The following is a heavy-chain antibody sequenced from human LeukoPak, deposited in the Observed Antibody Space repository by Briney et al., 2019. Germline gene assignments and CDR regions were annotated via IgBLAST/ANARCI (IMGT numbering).Heavy chain of an antibody. V-gene: IGHV4-38-2*02. CDR1: GYSISSGYY. J-gene: IGHJ5*02. D-gene: IGHD3-10*01. CDR3: ARDSGTTGEVKFDP. Sequence: SETLSLTCTVSGYSISSGYYWGWIRQPPGKGLGWIGSIYHSGSTYYNPSLKSRVTISVDTSKNQFSLKLSSVTAADTAVYYCARDSGTTGEVKFDPWGQGTLVTVSS. CDR2: IYHSGST.